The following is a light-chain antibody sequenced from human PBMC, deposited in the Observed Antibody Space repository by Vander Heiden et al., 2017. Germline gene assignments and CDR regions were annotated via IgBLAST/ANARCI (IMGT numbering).Light chain of an antibody. CDR3: QQDNHWPLLN. V-gene: IGKV3-15*01. CDR1: QSVTSN. CDR2: EAS. Sequence: EIVLTQSPATLSVSPGERATLSCRASQSVTSNLAWYQQKPGQAPRLLIHEASTRATGIPARFSGSASRTDFTLTISSHQSEDFAVYYCQQDNHWPLLNFGGGTKVEVK. J-gene: IGKJ4*01.